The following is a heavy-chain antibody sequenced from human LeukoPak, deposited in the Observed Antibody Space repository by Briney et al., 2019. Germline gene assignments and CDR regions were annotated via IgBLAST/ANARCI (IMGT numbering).Heavy chain of an antibody. CDR2: INHSGST. Sequence: SETLSLTCAVYGGSFSGYYWSWIRQPPGKELEWIGEINHSGSTNYNPSLKSRVTISVDTSKNQFSLKLSSVTAADTAVCYCARAQWLENYYYYGMDVWGQGTTVTVSS. CDR3: ARAQWLENYYYYGMDV. J-gene: IGHJ6*02. D-gene: IGHD6-19*01. V-gene: IGHV4-34*01. CDR1: GGSFSGYY.